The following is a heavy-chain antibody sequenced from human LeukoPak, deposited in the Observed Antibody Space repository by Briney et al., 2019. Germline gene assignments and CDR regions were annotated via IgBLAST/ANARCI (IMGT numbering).Heavy chain of an antibody. D-gene: IGHD6-13*01. Sequence: SETLSLTCTASGGSLSSYYWSWIRQPAAKELEWIGRIYSSGTTTYNPSFKSRVTMPLDTSNDQLSLKLTSVTAADTAVYYCARVSPIPAAGSSYYFAMDVWGQGTTVTVSS. J-gene: IGHJ6*02. V-gene: IGHV4-4*07. CDR3: ARVSPIPAAGSSYYFAMDV. CDR2: IYSSGTT. CDR1: GGSLSSYY.